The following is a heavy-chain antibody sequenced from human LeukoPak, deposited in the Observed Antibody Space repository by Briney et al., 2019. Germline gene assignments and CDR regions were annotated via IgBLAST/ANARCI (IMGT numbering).Heavy chain of an antibody. CDR3: ARVLRFSSPVDY. V-gene: IGHV1-2*06. CDR2: INPNSGAT. D-gene: IGHD6-13*01. J-gene: IGHJ4*02. CDR1: GYTFTGYY. Sequence: GASVKVSCKASGYTFTGYYIHWVRQAPGQGLEWMGRINPNSGATSYPQKFQDRVTMTRDTSISTAYMELSSLGSDDTAVYYCARVLRFSSPVDYWGQGTLVTVSS.